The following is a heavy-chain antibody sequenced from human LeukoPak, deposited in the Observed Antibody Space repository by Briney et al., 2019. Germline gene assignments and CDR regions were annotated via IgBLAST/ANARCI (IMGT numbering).Heavy chain of an antibody. CDR1: GGSISGYY. V-gene: IGHV4-4*07. J-gene: IGHJ6*04. D-gene: IGHD3-3*01. Sequence: SETLSLTCTVSGGSISGYYCSWIRQSAGKGLEWLGRIYTSGSTNYNPSLKSRVTMSVDTSKNQISLNLRSVTAADTAVYYCARDGSLQDDFWSGWDVWGKGTTVTVSS. CDR2: IYTSGST. CDR3: ARDGSLQDDFWSGWDV.